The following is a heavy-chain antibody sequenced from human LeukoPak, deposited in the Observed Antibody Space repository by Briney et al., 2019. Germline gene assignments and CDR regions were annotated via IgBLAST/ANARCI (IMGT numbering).Heavy chain of an antibody. V-gene: IGHV4-39*07. J-gene: IGHJ6*03. D-gene: IGHD2-15*01. CDR3: ARGYCSGGSCYSYYYYNYMDV. Sequence: SETLSLTCTVSGGSISSSSDDWGWIRQPPGKGLEWIGSIHYSGSTNYNPSLKSRVTISVDTSKNQFSLKLSSVTAADTAVYYCARGYCSGGSCYSYYYYNYMDVWGKGTTVTVSS. CDR1: GGSISSSSDD. CDR2: IHYSGST.